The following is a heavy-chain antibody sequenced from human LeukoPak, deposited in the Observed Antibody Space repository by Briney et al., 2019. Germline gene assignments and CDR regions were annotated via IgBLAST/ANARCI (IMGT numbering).Heavy chain of an antibody. CDR3: ARENSGSYREFDY. V-gene: IGHV4-4*07. D-gene: IGHD1-26*01. Sequence: PSETLSLTCTVSGGSISSYYWSWIRRPAGKGLEWIGRIYTSGSTNYNASLKSRVSMSVDTSKNQFSLKLCSVTAADTAVFYCARENSGSYREFDYWGQGTLVTVSS. CDR1: GGSISSYY. CDR2: IYTSGST. J-gene: IGHJ4*02.